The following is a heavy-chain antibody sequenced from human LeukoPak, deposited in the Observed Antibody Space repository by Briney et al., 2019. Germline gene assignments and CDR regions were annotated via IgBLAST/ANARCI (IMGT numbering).Heavy chain of an antibody. CDR1: GYTFTSNA. CDR2: INTKTGNP. D-gene: IGHD6-6*01. J-gene: IGHJ4*02. V-gene: IGHV7-4-1*02. Sequence: ASVKVSCKASGYTFTSNAMNWVRQAPGQGLEWMGWINTKTGNPTYAQGFTGRFVFSLDTSVSTAYLQISSLKAEDTAVYYCARDGVPYSSSSGWDDYWGQGTLVTVSS. CDR3: ARDGVPYSSSSGWDDY.